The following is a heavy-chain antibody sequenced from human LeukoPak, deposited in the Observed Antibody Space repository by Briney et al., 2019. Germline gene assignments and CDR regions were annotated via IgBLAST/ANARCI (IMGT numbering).Heavy chain of an antibody. Sequence: ASVTVSCKASGGTFSSYAISWVRRAPGQGLEWMGGIIPIFGTANYAQKFQGRVTITADESTSTAYMELSSLRSEDTAVYYCARRYCSSTSCYTHWFDPWGQGTLVTVSS. V-gene: IGHV1-69*01. CDR1: GGTFSSYA. J-gene: IGHJ5*02. CDR2: IIPIFGTA. D-gene: IGHD2-2*02. CDR3: ARRYCSSTSCYTHWFDP.